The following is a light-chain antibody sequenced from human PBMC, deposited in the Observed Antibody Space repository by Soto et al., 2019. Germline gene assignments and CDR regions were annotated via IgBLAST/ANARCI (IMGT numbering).Light chain of an antibody. V-gene: IGKV1-5*01. CDR3: QQYNSDPWT. Sequence: DIQMTQSPSTLSASVGDRVTITCRASQFISSWLAWYQQKPGKVPKLLIFHASNLESGVPSRCSGSGSGTEFTLTISSLQPDDFATDYCQQYNSDPWTVGQGTKVEI. CDR2: HAS. J-gene: IGKJ1*01. CDR1: QFISSW.